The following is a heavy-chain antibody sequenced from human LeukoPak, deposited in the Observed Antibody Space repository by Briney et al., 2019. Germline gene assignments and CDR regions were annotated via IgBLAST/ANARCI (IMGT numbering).Heavy chain of an antibody. D-gene: IGHD6-19*01. CDR3: ARENNSGWYRKAAFDY. V-gene: IGHV1-2*02. CDR1: GYTFTGYY. CDR2: INPNGGGT. J-gene: IGHJ4*02. Sequence: GAPVKVSCKASGYTFTGYYIHWVRQAPGQGLEWMGWINPNGGGTSYAQNFQGRVTMTRDTSISTAYMELSRLRSDDTAIYYCARENNSGWYRKAAFDYWGQGTLVTVTS.